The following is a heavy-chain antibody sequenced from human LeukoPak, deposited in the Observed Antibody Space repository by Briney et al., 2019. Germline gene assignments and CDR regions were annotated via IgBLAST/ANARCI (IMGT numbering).Heavy chain of an antibody. CDR2: IKQDGSEK. J-gene: IGHJ6*03. CDR1: GFTFSNYW. V-gene: IGHV3-7*01. CDR3: ARVTRTYMDV. Sequence: PGGSLRLSCAASGFTFSNYWMSWVRQAPGKGLEWVANIKQDGSEKYYVDSVKGRFTISRDNAKNSLYLQMNSLRAEDTAVYYCARVTRTYMDVWGKGTTVIVSS.